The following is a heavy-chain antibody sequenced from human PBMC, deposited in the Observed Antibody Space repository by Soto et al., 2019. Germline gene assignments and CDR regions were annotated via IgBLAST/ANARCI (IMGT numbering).Heavy chain of an antibody. CDR3: ASLDRGYDAFDI. J-gene: IGHJ3*02. CDR1: GFTFSSYW. D-gene: IGHD3-22*01. V-gene: IGHV3-7*01. CDR2: IKHDGSEK. Sequence: GGSLRLSCAASGFTFSSYWMSWVRQAPGKGLEWVANIKHDGSEKYYVDPVKGRFTISRDNAKNSRYLQMNSLRAEATAVYYCASLDRGYDAFDIWGQGTMVTVSS.